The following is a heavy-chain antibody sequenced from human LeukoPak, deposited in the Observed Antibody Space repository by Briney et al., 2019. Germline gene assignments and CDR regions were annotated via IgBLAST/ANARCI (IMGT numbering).Heavy chain of an antibody. J-gene: IGHJ4*02. CDR1: GGSFSGYY. V-gene: IGHV4-34*01. CDR2: INHSRSA. Sequence: KASETLSLTCAVPGGSFSGYYWTWIRQPPGKGLEWIGEINHSRSANYNPSLMSRVTISLDTSKNHFSLNLSSVTAADTAVYYCARGQATVTTHWGQGTLVTVSS. CDR3: ARGQATVTTH. D-gene: IGHD4-11*01.